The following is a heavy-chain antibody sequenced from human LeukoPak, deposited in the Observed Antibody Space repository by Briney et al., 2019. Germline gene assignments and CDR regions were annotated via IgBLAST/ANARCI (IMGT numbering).Heavy chain of an antibody. CDR1: GYTFTGYY. Sequence: ASVKVSCKASGYTFTGYYMHWVRQAPGQGLEWMGWINPNSGGTNYAQKFQGRVTMTRDTSISTAYMELSRLRSDDTAVYYCARDLGGELPATAICDYWGQGTLVTVSS. J-gene: IGHJ4*02. CDR2: INPNSGGT. CDR3: ARDLGGELPATAICDY. D-gene: IGHD3-16*01. V-gene: IGHV1-2*02.